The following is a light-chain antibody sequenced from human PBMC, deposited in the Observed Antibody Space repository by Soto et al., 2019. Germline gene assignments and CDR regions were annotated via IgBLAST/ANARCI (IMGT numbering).Light chain of an antibody. Sequence: QSVLTQPPSASGSPGQSVTIPCTGTSSDVGGYDHVSWYQQHPGKAPKLMIYEVTKRPAGVPDRFSGSKSGNTASLTVSGLQAEDEADYFCSSDAGNYNYVFGTGTKLTLL. CDR1: SSDVGGYDH. V-gene: IGLV2-8*01. J-gene: IGLJ1*01. CDR2: EVT. CDR3: SSDAGNYNYV.